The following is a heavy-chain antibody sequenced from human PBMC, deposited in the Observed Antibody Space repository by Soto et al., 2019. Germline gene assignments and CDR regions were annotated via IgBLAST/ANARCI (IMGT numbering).Heavy chain of an antibody. V-gene: IGHV4-39*01. CDR3: ARLASGEVGTRYCYYGMDV. CDR2: IYYSGST. D-gene: IGHD1-1*01. J-gene: IGHJ6*02. Sequence: PSETLSLTCTVSGGSISSSSYYWGWIRQPPGKGLEWIGSIYYSGSTYYNPSLKSRVTISVDTSKNQFSLKLSSVTAADTAVYYCARLASGEVGTRYCYYGMDVWGQGTTVTVSS. CDR1: GGSISSSSYY.